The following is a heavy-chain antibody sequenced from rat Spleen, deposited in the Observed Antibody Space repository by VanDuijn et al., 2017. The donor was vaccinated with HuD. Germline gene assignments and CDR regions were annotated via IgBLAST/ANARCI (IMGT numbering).Heavy chain of an antibody. CDR3: TREGHTMDRATYWFAY. CDR1: GFSLMEYS. V-gene: IGHV2S30*01. J-gene: IGHJ3*01. Sequence: QVQLKESGPGLVQPSQTLSLTCTVSGFSLMEYSVHWVRQPPGTGLEWMGRMKYNGDTYYNSPLKSRLSISRDTSKSQVFLKIYSLQTEDTAIYFCTREGHTMDRATYWFAYWGQGTLVTVSS. CDR2: MKYNGDT. D-gene: IGHD1-9*01.